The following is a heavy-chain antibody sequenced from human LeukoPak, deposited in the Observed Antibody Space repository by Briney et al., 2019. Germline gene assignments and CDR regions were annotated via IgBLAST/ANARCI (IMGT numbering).Heavy chain of an antibody. V-gene: IGHV5-51*01. Sequence: GESLNISCKGSGYSFASYWIGWVRQMPGKGLEWMGIIYPGDSDTRYSPSFQGQVTISADKSISTAYLQWSSLKASDTAIYYCARRASSWWFDYWGQGTLVTVSS. D-gene: IGHD6-13*01. CDR1: GYSFASYW. CDR3: ARRASSWWFDY. CDR2: IYPGDSDT. J-gene: IGHJ4*02.